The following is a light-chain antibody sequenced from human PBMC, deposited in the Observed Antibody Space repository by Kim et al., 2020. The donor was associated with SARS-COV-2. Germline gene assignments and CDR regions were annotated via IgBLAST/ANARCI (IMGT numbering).Light chain of an antibody. CDR1: KLGDKY. CDR3: QAWDSSTHNYV. V-gene: IGLV3-1*01. CDR2: QDN. J-gene: IGLJ1*01. Sequence: SYELTQPPSVSVSPGQTASITCSGYKLGDKYVSWYQQKPGKSPVVVIYQDNQRPSGIPERFSGSNSGNKATLTISGTQARDEADYYCQAWDSSTHNYV.